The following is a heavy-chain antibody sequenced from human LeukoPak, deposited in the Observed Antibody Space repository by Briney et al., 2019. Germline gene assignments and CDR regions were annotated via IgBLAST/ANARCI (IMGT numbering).Heavy chain of an antibody. D-gene: IGHD3-16*01. Sequence: GGSLRLSCAATGFTFSDYWLSWVRQAPGKGLEWVANMNRDGSEKNYVDSMKGRITISRDNAKNSLYLQMNSLRVEDTAVYYCARDGGIIRFGGQDVWGQGTTVTVS. V-gene: IGHV3-7*01. CDR2: MNRDGSEK. CDR3: ARDGGIIRFGGQDV. CDR1: GFTFSDYW. J-gene: IGHJ6*02.